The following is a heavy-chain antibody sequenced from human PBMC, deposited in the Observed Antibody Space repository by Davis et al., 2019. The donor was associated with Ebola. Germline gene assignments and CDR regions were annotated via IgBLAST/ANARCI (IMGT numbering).Heavy chain of an antibody. CDR3: ARWHYGDYVSFVY. CDR1: GFTFSSYG. V-gene: IGHV3-23*01. Sequence: GESLKISCAASGFTFSSYGMSWVRQAPGKGLEWFSAISSSGGTTFYADSVKGRFTISRDNSKNTVYVQMDSLRVDDTGIYYCARWHYGDYVSFVYWGQGTLVTVSS. J-gene: IGHJ4*02. D-gene: IGHD4-17*01. CDR2: ISSSGGTT.